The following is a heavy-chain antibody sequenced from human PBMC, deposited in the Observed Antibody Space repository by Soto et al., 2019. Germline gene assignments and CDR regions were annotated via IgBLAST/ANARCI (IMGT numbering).Heavy chain of an antibody. V-gene: IGHV3-30-3*01. CDR3: ARDPKTSGGQHWAFNYFDS. Sequence: QVQLVESGGGVVQPGRSLRLSCAASGFSFSISPMHWVRQAPGKGPEWVALISYDGTNKFYADSVKGRFTISRDNSKSTLYLQGDSLRPEDADVYYCARDPKTSGGQHWAFNYFDSWGQGTLVTVSS. D-gene: IGHD7-27*01. CDR2: ISYDGTNK. CDR1: GFSFSISP. J-gene: IGHJ4*02.